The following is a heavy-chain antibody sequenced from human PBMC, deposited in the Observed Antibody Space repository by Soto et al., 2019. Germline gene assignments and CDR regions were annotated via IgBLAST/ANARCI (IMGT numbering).Heavy chain of an antibody. CDR3: VGGQYYFEY. J-gene: IGHJ4*02. D-gene: IGHD3-10*01. Sequence: QVQLVESGGGVVQPGRSLRLSCAASGFPFTTYGMHWVREGPGKGLEWVAVISYDGSNKYYADSVKGRFTISRDNSKIMLYLQMNSLRPEDTALYYCVGGQYYFEYRGQGTLVTVSS. CDR2: ISYDGSNK. CDR1: GFPFTTYG. V-gene: IGHV3-30*03.